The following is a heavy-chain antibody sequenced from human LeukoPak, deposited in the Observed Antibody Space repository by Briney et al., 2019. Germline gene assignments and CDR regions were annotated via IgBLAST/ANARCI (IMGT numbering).Heavy chain of an antibody. D-gene: IGHD1-26*01. V-gene: IGHV1-2*06. CDR2: INPHSGDT. CDR3: ARVTGGSYSGVYFDY. Sequence: ASVKVSCKAFGYTFTGYYLHWVRQAPGQGLEWMGRINPHSGDTNYAQKFQGRVTMTRDTSISTIYMELSRLTSDDTAVYYCARVTGGSYSGVYFDYWGQGTLVTVSS. CDR1: GYTFTGYY. J-gene: IGHJ4*02.